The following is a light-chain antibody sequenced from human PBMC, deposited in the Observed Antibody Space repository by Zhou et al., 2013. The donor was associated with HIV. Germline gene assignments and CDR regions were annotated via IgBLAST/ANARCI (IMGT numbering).Light chain of an antibody. CDR2: DAS. J-gene: IGKJ1*01. CDR1: QDINTY. Sequence: DIKMTQSPSSLSASVGDRVTITCQASQDINTYLDWYHQKPGKAPKLLIYDASKLETGVPSRFSGSGSGTDFTLTINCLQPEDFATYYCQQYTTIPWTFGPGTKVEVK. V-gene: IGKV1-33*01. CDR3: QQYTTIPWT.